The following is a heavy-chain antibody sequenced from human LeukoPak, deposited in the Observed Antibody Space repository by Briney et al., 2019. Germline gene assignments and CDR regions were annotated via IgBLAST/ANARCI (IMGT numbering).Heavy chain of an antibody. J-gene: IGHJ3*02. Sequence: SETLSLTCTDSGGSISSYYWRWIRQPAGKGLEWIGRIYTSGSTNYNPSLKSRVTMSVDTSKNQFSLKLSSVTAADTAVYYCARDGYSGYAQFEDAFDIWGQGTMVTVSS. CDR1: GGSISSYY. D-gene: IGHD5-12*01. CDR2: IYTSGST. CDR3: ARDGYSGYAQFEDAFDI. V-gene: IGHV4-4*07.